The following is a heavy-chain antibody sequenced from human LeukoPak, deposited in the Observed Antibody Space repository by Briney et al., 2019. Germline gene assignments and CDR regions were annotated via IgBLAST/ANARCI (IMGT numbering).Heavy chain of an antibody. CDR1: GGWFRGYY. D-gene: IGHD6-13*01. CDR2: MNHSGST. J-gene: IGHJ6*02. Sequence: LSVPYAVYGGWFRGYYWRWIHPPPGRGLEWIGEMNHSGSTNYNPSLKSRVTMSVDTSKNQFSLKLSSVTAADTAVYYCARDSPHSSSWYTNYYYYYGMDVWGQGTTVTVSS. CDR3: ARDSPHSSSWYTNYYYYYGMDV. V-gene: IGHV4-34*01.